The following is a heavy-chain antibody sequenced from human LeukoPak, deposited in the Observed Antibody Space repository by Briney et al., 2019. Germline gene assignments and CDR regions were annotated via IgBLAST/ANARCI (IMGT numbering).Heavy chain of an antibody. CDR1: GYTFVGYY. V-gene: IGHV1-2*02. Sequence: GASVKVSCKASGYTFVGYYMHWVRQAPGQGLEWMGWINPNSGGTNYAQKFQGRVTMTRDTSISTAYMELSRLRSDDTAVYYCARESPACGEDCFFDYWGQGTLVTVSS. CDR2: INPNSGGT. CDR3: ARESPACGEDCFFDY. D-gene: IGHD2-21*02. J-gene: IGHJ4*02.